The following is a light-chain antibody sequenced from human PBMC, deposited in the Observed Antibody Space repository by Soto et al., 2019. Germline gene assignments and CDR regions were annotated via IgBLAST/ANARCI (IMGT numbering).Light chain of an antibody. Sequence: QSVLTQPRSVSGSPGQTVSISCTGTSSDVGGYNYVSWYQQHPGKAPKVMIYDVSKRPSGVPDRFSGSKSGNPASLTISGVQSEDESDYYCCSYAGRFTYVFGTGTKV. CDR1: SSDVGGYNY. V-gene: IGLV2-11*01. CDR3: CSYAGRFTYV. J-gene: IGLJ1*01. CDR2: DVS.